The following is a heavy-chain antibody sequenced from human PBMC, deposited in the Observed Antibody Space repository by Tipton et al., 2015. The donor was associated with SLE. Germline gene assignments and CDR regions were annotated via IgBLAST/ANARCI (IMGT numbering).Heavy chain of an antibody. Sequence: QSGAEVKKPGASVKVSCKASGYTFTSYGISWVRQAPGQGLEWMGWISAYNGNTNYAQKLQGRVTMTTDTSTSTGYMELRSLRSDDTAVYYCAGDYLGIPRLAGDAFDNRGPGTMGNGSS. J-gene: IGHJ3*02. CDR2: ISAYNGNT. V-gene: IGHV1-18*01. CDR1: GYTFTSYG. CDR3: AGDYLGIPRLAGDAFDN. D-gene: IGHD2/OR15-2a*01.